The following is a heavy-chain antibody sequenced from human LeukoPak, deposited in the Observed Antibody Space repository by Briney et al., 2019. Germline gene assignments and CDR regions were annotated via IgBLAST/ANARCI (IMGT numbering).Heavy chain of an antibody. CDR3: GKTHTVPSAYMDV. CDR1: GFTFSRYG. J-gene: IGHJ6*03. V-gene: IGHV3-33*06. Sequence: GGSLTLFCGACGFTFSRYGVHGLPEARGRALVGVAVIWYDGSNKYYADSVKGRFTIARDNSNNTPYLQMNSPRAEDTAVYYWGKTHTVPSAYMDVWGKGTTVTVSS. D-gene: IGHD4-11*01. CDR2: IWYDGSNK.